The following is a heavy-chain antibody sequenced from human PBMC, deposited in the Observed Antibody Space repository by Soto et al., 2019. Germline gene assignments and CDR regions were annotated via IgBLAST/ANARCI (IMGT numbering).Heavy chain of an antibody. V-gene: IGHV1-18*01. D-gene: IGHD3-16*01. CDR1: GYTFTKYG. Sequence: QVQVVQSGAEVKNPGASVKVSCKTSGYTFTKYGVGWVRQAPGQGLDWMGWISGSSGNANYAEKVQGRITLTSDTSTSTAYIELRSLRSDDTDVYYCAREMAGLGGEYDYWGQGTLVTVSS. J-gene: IGHJ4*02. CDR3: AREMAGLGGEYDY. CDR2: ISGSSGNA.